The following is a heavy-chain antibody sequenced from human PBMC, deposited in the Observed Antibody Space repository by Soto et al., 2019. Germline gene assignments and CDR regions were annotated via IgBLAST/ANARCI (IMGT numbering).Heavy chain of an antibody. CDR1: GFTFTSSA. D-gene: IGHD3-3*01. CDR2: IVVGSGNT. V-gene: IGHV1-58*01. J-gene: IGHJ6*02. Sequence: SVKVSCKASGFTFTSSAVQWGRQARGQRLEWIGWIVVGSGNTNYAQKFQERVTITRDMSTSTAYMELSSLRSEDTAVYYCAADTHYDFWSDPKVGRMDVLGQGTTVTVSS. CDR3: AADTHYDFWSDPKVGRMDV.